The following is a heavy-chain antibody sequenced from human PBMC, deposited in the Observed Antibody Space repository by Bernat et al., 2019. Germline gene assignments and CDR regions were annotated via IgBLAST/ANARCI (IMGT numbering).Heavy chain of an antibody. D-gene: IGHD3-16*01. CDR2: IRYDGSNK. Sequence: QVQLVESGGGVVQPGGSLRLSCAASGFTFSSYGMHWVRQAPGKGLEWVAFIRYDGSNKYYADSVKGRFTISRDNSKNTLYLQMNSLRAEDTAVYYCAKPGGDNYGMDVWGQGTTVTVSS. V-gene: IGHV3-30*02. J-gene: IGHJ6*02. CDR1: GFTFSSYG. CDR3: AKPGGDNYGMDV.